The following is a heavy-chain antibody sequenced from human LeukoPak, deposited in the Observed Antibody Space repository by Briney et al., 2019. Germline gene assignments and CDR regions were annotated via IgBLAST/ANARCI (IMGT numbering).Heavy chain of an antibody. V-gene: IGHV4-39*01. D-gene: IGHD6-19*01. Sequence: PSETLSLTCTVSGGSISSSSYYWGWISQPPGKGLEWIGSIYYSGSTYYTPSLKSRVTISVDTSKNQFSLKLSSVTAADTAVYYCARLGQWLVHYFDYWGQGTLVTVSS. J-gene: IGHJ4*02. CDR2: IYYSGST. CDR3: ARLGQWLVHYFDY. CDR1: GGSISSSSYY.